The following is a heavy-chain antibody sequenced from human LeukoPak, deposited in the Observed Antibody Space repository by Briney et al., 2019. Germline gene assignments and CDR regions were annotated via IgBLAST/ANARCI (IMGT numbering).Heavy chain of an antibody. D-gene: IGHD3-22*01. CDR1: GGSNSSSSYY. J-gene: IGHJ6*02. CDR2: MYYDGST. CDR3: ARDWEYYDSSGYLPYYYGMDV. Sequence: SETLSLTCTVSGGSNSSSSYYWGWIHQPPGKGLEWIGSMYYDGSTHYNPSLESRVTISVDTSKNQFSLKLSSVTAADTAVYYCARDWEYYDSSGYLPYYYGMDVWGQGTTVTVFS. V-gene: IGHV4-39*07.